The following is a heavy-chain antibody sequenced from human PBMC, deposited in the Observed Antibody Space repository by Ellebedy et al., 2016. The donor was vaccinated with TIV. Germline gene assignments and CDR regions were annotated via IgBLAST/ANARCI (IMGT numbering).Heavy chain of an antibody. CDR1: PFSFRSYW. CDR3: ATDGSYGDFRSPAHAFEH. Sequence: GESLKISCAASPFSFRSYWMSWVRQAPGKGLEWVANINQDGRERYYMDSVKGRFTISRDNAKNSLYLQMNSLRAEDTAVYYCATDGSYGDFRSPAHAFEHWGQGTMVSVSS. CDR2: INQDGRER. V-gene: IGHV3-7*01. J-gene: IGHJ3*01. D-gene: IGHD4-17*01.